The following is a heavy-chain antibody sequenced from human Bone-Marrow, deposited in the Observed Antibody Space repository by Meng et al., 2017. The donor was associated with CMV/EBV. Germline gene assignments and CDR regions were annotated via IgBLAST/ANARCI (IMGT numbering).Heavy chain of an antibody. CDR1: GFTFSSYG. D-gene: IGHD4-23*01. V-gene: IGHV3-30*02. CDR3: ARDRENYGGLN. CDR2: IRYDGSNK. Sequence: GESLKISCAASGFTFSSYGMHWVRQAPGKGLEWVAFIRYDGSNKYYAGSVKGRFTISRDNSKNTLYLQMNSLRAEDTAVYYCARDRENYGGLNWGQGTLVTVYS. J-gene: IGHJ4*02.